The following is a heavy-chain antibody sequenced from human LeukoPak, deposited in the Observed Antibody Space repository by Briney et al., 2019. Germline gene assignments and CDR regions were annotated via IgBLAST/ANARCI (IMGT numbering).Heavy chain of an antibody. CDR2: ISSSGSTI. J-gene: IGHJ4*02. CDR3: ARPMEPQVDIVADY. Sequence: PGGSLRLSCAASGFTFSDYYMSWIRQAPGKGLEWVSYISSSGSTIYYADSVKGRFTISRDNAKNSLYLQMNSLRAEDTAVYYCARPMEPQVDIVADYWGQGTLVTASS. V-gene: IGHV3-11*04. CDR1: GFTFSDYY. D-gene: IGHD5-12*01.